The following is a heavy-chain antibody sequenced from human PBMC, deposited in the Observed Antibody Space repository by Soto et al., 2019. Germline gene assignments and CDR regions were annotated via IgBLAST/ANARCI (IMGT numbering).Heavy chain of an antibody. CDR2: IYYSGST. J-gene: IGHJ6*02. Sequence: QVQLQESGPGLVKPSQTLSLTCTVSGGSISSGGYYWSWIRQHPGKGVEWIGYIYYSGSTYYNPSLKSRFTISVDTSKNQSSLKLSSMTAAVTAVYYCARGAYYYYVMDIWCQGTTVTVSS. V-gene: IGHV4-31*03. CDR3: ARGAYYYYVMDI. CDR1: GGSISSGGYY.